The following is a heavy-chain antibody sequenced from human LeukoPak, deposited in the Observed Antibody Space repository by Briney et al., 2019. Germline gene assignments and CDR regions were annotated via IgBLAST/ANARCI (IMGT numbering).Heavy chain of an antibody. CDR1: GFTFSSYA. V-gene: IGHV3-74*03. Sequence: GGSLRLSCAASGFTFSSYAMSWVRQAPGKGLVWVSRISTDGSSTTYADSVKGRFTISRDNAKNTLYLEMNSLRAEDTAVYYCARDRYCTTTRCSDYWGQGTLVTVSS. D-gene: IGHD2-2*01. J-gene: IGHJ4*02. CDR2: ISTDGSST. CDR3: ARDRYCTTTRCSDY.